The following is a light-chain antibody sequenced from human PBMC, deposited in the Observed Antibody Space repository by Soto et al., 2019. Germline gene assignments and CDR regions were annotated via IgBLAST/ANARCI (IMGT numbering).Light chain of an antibody. V-gene: IGKV1-39*01. CDR3: QQTYISPET. Sequence: DIQMTQSPSSLSASVGDRVTITCRASQSISNYLNWFQHKPGNPPKLLIYAASILQGGVPSRFSGRGSGTDFTLTISSLQPEDFVTYYCQQTYISPETFGQGTKVEI. CDR1: QSISNY. J-gene: IGKJ1*01. CDR2: AAS.